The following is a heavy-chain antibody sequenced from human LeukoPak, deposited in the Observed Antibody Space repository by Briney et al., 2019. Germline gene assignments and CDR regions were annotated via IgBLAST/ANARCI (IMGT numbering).Heavy chain of an antibody. CDR3: ARANFLYCSSSTCLFDY. V-gene: IGHV1-2*02. Sequence: ASVKVSCKASGYTFTDYYMHWVRQAPGQGFEWMGWINPNDGDTNYAQKFQGRVTMTRDTSISTAHMEVSRLRSDDTAVYYCARANFLYCSSSTCLFDYRGQGTLVTVSS. J-gene: IGHJ4*02. CDR1: GYTFTDYY. CDR2: INPNDGDT. D-gene: IGHD2-2*01.